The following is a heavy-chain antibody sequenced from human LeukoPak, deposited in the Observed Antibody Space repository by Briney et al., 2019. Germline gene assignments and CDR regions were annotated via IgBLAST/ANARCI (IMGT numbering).Heavy chain of an antibody. CDR1: GFTFSGSA. Sequence: GGSLRLSCAASGFTFSGSAIHWVRQASEKGLEWVGRIRSKVNSYATAYAASVKGRFTISRDDSKNTAYLQMNSLKTEDTAVYYCTRRIDATYYYDSSGYYSVDFDYWGQGTLVTVSS. CDR2: IRSKVNSYAT. J-gene: IGHJ4*02. V-gene: IGHV3-73*01. CDR3: TRRIDATYYYDSSGYYSVDFDY. D-gene: IGHD3-22*01.